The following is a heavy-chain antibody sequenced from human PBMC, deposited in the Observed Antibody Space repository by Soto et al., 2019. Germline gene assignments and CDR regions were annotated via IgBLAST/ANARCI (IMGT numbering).Heavy chain of an antibody. D-gene: IGHD3-3*01. CDR3: ARGRDYDFWSGYPIPHFDY. CDR2: ISGSTSYT. Sequence: LRLSCAASGFTFSDYYMSWIRQAPGKGLEWVSYISGSTSYTNYADSVKGRFTISRDNAKNSLYLQMNSLRAEDTAVYYCARGRDYDFWSGYPIPHFDYWGQGTLVTVSS. CDR1: GFTFSDYY. V-gene: IGHV3-11*06. J-gene: IGHJ4*02.